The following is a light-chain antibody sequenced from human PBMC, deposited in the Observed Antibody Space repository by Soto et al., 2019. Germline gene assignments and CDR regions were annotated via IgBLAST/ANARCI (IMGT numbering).Light chain of an antibody. CDR2: GAS. J-gene: IGKJ1*01. CDR3: QQYGSSPT. CDR1: QSVSSSY. Sequence: EIVLTQSPGTLSLSPGERATLSCRASQSVSSSYLAWYQQKPGQAPRLLIYGASSRATGIPDRFSGSVSGTVFTLTISRLEPEDFAVYYCQQYGSSPTFGQGTKVEIK. V-gene: IGKV3-20*01.